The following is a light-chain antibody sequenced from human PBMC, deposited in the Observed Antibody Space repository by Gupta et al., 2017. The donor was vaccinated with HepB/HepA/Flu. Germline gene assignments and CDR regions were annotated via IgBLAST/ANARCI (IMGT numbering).Light chain of an antibody. CDR2: GTS. J-gene: IGKJ3*01. CDR1: QDIGNF. CDR3: QQLNRDPLI. V-gene: IGKV1-9*01. Sequence: DIQLTQSPSFLSASVGDRVTITCRASQDIGNFLAWYQQKPGKAPNLLIYGTSTLQSGVPSRFSGSGSGTDFSLTITSLEPEDLARYDCQQLNRDPLICGPGTKVDFK.